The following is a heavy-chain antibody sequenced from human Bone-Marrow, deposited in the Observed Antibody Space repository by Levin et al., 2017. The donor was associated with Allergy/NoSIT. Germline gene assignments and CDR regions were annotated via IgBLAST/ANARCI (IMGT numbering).Heavy chain of an antibody. Sequence: GGSLRLSCEASRFTFKNYGMTWVRRSPGRGLEWVSSIGGTVATPFYADSVKGRFTISRDNSKNTLYLQMDSLRPEDTAGYFCAKGKLLGSTFDAYYFDSWGQGTLVTVSS. J-gene: IGHJ4*02. CDR1: RFTFKNYG. V-gene: IGHV3-23*01. CDR3: AKGKLLGSTFDAYYFDS. D-gene: IGHD2/OR15-2a*01. CDR2: IGGTVATP.